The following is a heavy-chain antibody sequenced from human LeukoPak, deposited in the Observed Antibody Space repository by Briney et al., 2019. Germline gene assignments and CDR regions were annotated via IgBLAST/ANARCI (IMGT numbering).Heavy chain of an antibody. J-gene: IGHJ4*02. CDR1: GFTFSSYG. D-gene: IGHD3-16*02. CDR3: ARDYASYVWGSYPDY. Sequence: PGRSLRLSCAASGFTFSSYGMHWVRQAPGKGLEWVAVIWYDGSNKYYADSVKGRFTISRDNSKNTLYLQMNSLRAEDTAVYYCARDYASYVWGSYPDYWGQGTLVTVSS. V-gene: IGHV3-33*01. CDR2: IWYDGSNK.